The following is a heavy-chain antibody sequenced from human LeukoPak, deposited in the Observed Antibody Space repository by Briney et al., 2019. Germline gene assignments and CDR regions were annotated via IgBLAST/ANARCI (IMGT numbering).Heavy chain of an antibody. CDR3: ARASPHYDFWSGYSFDY. CDR2: ISSSSSYI. J-gene: IGHJ4*02. CDR1: GFTFSHYT. Sequence: GGSLRLSCAASGFTFSHYTINWVRQAPGKGLEWVSSISSSSSYIYYADSVKGRFTISRDNAKNSLHLQMNSLRAEDTAVYYCARASPHYDFWSGYSFDYWGQGTLVTVSS. V-gene: IGHV3-21*01. D-gene: IGHD3-3*01.